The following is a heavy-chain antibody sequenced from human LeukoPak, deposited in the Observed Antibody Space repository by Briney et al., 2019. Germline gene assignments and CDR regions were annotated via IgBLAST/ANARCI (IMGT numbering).Heavy chain of an antibody. J-gene: IGHJ6*03. CDR2: INAGNGNT. D-gene: IGHD3-16*02. V-gene: IGHV1-3*03. CDR3: ARDGYDYVWGSYRNDYYYMDV. Sequence: GASVKVSCKASGYTLTDYYMHWVRQAPGQRLEWMGWINAGNGNTKYSQEFQGRVTITRDTSASTAYMELSSLRSEDMAVYYCARDGYDYVWGSYRNDYYYMDVWGKGTTVTVSS. CDR1: GYTLTDYY.